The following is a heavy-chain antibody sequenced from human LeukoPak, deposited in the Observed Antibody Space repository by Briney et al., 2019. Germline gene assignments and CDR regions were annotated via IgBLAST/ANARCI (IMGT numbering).Heavy chain of an antibody. CDR1: GYSISSGYY. CDR3: ARVRRVGATPFDY. CDR2: FYHSGST. J-gene: IGHJ4*02. V-gene: IGHV4-38-2*02. Sequence: SETLSLTCTVSGYSISSGYYWGWIRQPPGKGLEWIGSFYHSGSTYYNPSLKSRVTISLDTSKNQFSLKLSSVTAADTAVYYCARVRRVGATPFDYWGQGTLVTVPS. D-gene: IGHD1-26*01.